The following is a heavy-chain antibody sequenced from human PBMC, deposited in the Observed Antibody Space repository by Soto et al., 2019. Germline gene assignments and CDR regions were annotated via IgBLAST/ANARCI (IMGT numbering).Heavy chain of an antibody. D-gene: IGHD3-22*01. V-gene: IGHV3-30*18. CDR3: AKDSSGYYDRSGYYYFDY. J-gene: IGHJ4*02. Sequence: QPGGSLRLSCAASGFTFSSYGMHWVRQAPGKGLEWVAVISYDGSNKYYADSVKGRFTISRDNSKNTLYLQMNSLRAEDTAVFYCAKDSSGYYDRSGYYYFDYWGQGTLVTVSS. CDR1: GFTFSSYG. CDR2: ISYDGSNK.